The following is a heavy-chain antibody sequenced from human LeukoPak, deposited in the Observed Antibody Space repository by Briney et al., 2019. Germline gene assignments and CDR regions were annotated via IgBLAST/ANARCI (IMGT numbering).Heavy chain of an antibody. J-gene: IGHJ4*02. CDR2: IYHSGST. D-gene: IGHD7-27*01. V-gene: IGHV4-30-2*01. CDR1: GGSISSGGYS. CDR3: ARGTGEFDY. Sequence: SQTLSLTCAVSGGSISSGGYSWSWIRQPPGKGLEWIGYIYHSGSTYYNPSLKSRVTISVDRSKNQFSLKLSSVTAPDTAVYYCARGTGEFDYWGQGTLVTVSS.